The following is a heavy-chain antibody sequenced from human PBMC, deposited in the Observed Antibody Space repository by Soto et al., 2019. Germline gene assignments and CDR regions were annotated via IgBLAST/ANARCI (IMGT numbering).Heavy chain of an antibody. J-gene: IGHJ4*02. CDR3: ARQHPRNLHAWYI. V-gene: IGHV5-51*01. CDR2: IYPRDSDI. Sequence: VVLHQIRREVSGDNFVSFWIGRVRQMTGKGLEWIGSIYPRDSDIRYSPSLQGQVTISADKSINTAYLQWSSLKASDTAMYYCARQHPRNLHAWYIWGQGILVTVSS. CDR1: GDNFVSFW. D-gene: IGHD6-13*01.